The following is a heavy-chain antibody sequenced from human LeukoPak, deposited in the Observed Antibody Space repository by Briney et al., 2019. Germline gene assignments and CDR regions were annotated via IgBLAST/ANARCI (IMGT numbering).Heavy chain of an antibody. CDR2: LGGRGVLT. D-gene: IGHD3-22*01. V-gene: IGHV3-53*01. CDR1: GFTVSSNY. CDR3: ARRDGSGYYALDY. J-gene: IGHJ4*02. Sequence: PGGSLRLSCAASGFTVSSNYMSWVRQAAGKGLEWVSTLGGRGVLTYYADSVRGRFTVSRDNSKNTLYLQMNSLRAEDTAVYYCARRDGSGYYALDYWGQGFLVTVSS.